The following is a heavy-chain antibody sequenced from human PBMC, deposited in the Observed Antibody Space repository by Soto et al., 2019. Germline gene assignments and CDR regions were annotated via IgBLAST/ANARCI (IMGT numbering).Heavy chain of an antibody. CDR1: GGSISSHY. CDR2: IYTRRST. J-gene: IGHJ4*02. CDR3: ARVYYDILTGYPPSSGFDY. V-gene: IGHV4-4*07. D-gene: IGHD3-9*01. Sequence: SETLSLTCTVSGGSISSHYWSWIRQHAGKGLEWIGRIYTRRSTNYNPSLKSRVTMSVDTSKNQFSLKLSSVTAADTAVYYCARVYYDILTGYPPSSGFDYWGQGTLVTVSS.